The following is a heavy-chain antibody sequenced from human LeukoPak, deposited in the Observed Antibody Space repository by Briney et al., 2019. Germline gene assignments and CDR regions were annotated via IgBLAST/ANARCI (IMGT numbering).Heavy chain of an antibody. J-gene: IGHJ4*02. V-gene: IGHV4-59*01. CDR1: GDSISSYY. Sequence: SETLSLTCTVSGDSISSYYWSWIRQPPGKGLEWIGYIYYSGSTNYNPSLKSRVTISVDTSKNQFSLKLSSVTAADTAVYYCARGGGGGKRYFDYWGQGTLVTVSS. D-gene: IGHD4-23*01. CDR3: ARGGGGGKRYFDY. CDR2: IYYSGST.